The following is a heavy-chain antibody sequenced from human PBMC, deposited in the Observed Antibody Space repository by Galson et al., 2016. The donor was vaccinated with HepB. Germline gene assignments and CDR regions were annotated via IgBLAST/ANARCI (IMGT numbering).Heavy chain of an antibody. CDR3: ARWRGSGEIWHIDY. V-gene: IGHV3-21*01. CDR1: GFTFSSYH. Sequence: SLRLSCAASGFTFSSYHMTWVRQAPGEGLAWVSSITGDSNYIRYADSVRGRFPISRDNAKNSPYLQMNSLRAEDTAVYYCARWRGSGEIWHIDYCGQGTLVTGSS. D-gene: IGHD2-15*01. CDR2: ITGDSNYI. J-gene: IGHJ4*02.